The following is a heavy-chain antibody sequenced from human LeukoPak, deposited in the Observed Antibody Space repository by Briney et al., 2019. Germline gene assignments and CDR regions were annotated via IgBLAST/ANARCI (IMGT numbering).Heavy chain of an antibody. CDR2: INHSGST. V-gene: IGHV4-34*01. J-gene: IGHJ5*02. CDR1: GGSFSGYY. Sequence: SETLSLTCAVYGGSFSGYYWSWIRQPPGKGLEWIREINHSGSTNYNPSLKSRVTISVDTSKNQFSLKLSSVTAADTAVYYCARGSIAARLNWFDPWGQGTLVTVSS. CDR3: ARGSIAARLNWFDP. D-gene: IGHD6-6*01.